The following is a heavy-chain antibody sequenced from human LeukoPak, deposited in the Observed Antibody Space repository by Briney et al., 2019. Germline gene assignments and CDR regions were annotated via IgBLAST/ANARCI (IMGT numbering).Heavy chain of an antibody. CDR2: INDDGTGT. D-gene: IGHD5/OR15-5a*01. J-gene: IGHJ4*02. V-gene: IGHV3-74*01. CDR1: GFAFSNSW. CDR3: SPIFYAPDY. Sequence: GGSLRLSCAASGFAFSNSWMHWVRRAPGRGLVWVSRINDDGTGTSYADSVKGRFTISRDNAKNTLYLQMNSLRVEDTAVYYCSPIFYAPDYWGQGTQVTVSS.